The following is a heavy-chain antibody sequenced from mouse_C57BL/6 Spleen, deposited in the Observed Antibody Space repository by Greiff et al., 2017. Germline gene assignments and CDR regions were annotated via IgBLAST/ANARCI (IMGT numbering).Heavy chain of an antibody. V-gene: IGHV1-43*01. CDR3: ARSYGSSRDWYFDV. J-gene: IGHJ1*03. CDR1: GYSFTGYY. D-gene: IGHD1-1*01. Sequence: VQLQQSGPELVKPGASVKISCKASGYSFTGYYMHWVKQSSEKSLEWIGEINPSTGGTSYNQKFKGKATLTVDKSSSTAYMQLKSLTSEDSAVYYCARSYGSSRDWYFDVWGTGTTVTVSS. CDR2: INPSTGGT.